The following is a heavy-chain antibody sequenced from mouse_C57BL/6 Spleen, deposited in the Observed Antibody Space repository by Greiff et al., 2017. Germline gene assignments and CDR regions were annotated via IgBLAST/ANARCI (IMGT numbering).Heavy chain of an antibody. J-gene: IGHJ2*01. Sequence: VQLQQSGPELVKPGASVKISCKASGYAFSSSWMNWVKQRPGKGLEWIGRIYPGDGDTNYNGKFKGKATLTADKSSSTANMQLSSLTSEDSAVYVCARAGGVTTEFDYWGQGTTLTVSS. CDR1: GYAFSSSW. CDR3: ARAGGVTTEFDY. CDR2: IYPGDGDT. D-gene: IGHD2-2*01. V-gene: IGHV1-82*01.